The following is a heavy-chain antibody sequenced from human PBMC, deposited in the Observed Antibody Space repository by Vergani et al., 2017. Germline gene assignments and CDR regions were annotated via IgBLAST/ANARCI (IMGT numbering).Heavy chain of an antibody. CDR1: GYTFTGYY. CDR3: ARDLGGDGYNYGAFDI. D-gene: IGHD5-24*01. CDR2: INPNSGGT. J-gene: IGHJ3*02. Sequence: QVQLVQSGAEVKKPGASVKVSCKASGYTFTGYYMHWVRQAPGQGLEWMGWINPNSGGTNYAQKFQGRVIMTRDTSISTAYMELSRLRSDDTAVYYCARDLGGDGYNYGAFDIWGQGTMVTVSS. V-gene: IGHV1-2*02.